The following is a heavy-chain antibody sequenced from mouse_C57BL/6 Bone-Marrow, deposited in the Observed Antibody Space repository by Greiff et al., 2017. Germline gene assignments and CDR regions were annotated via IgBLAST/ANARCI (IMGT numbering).Heavy chain of an antibody. Sequence: QLQQSGAELVKPGASVKLSCTASGYTFTSYWMHWVKQSPGQGLEWIGMIHPISGSTNYNEKFKSKATLTLYKASSTAYMQLSSLTSEDSAVYYCAAGSSYGWYFDVWGTGTTVTVSS. V-gene: IGHV1-64*01. J-gene: IGHJ1*03. D-gene: IGHD1-1*01. CDR1: GYTFTSYW. CDR3: AAGSSYGWYFDV. CDR2: IHPISGST.